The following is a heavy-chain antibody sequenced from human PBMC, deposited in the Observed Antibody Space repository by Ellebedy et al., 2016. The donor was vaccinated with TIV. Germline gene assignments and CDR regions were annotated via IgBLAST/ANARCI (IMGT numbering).Heavy chain of an antibody. Sequence: GSLRLSCAVYGGSFSGYYWSWVCQPPGKGLEWIGEVNQSGSTNYHPSLKSRVTISVDTSKNQFSLRLSSVTAADTAVYYCAEGRSGWYYFDYWGQGTLVTVSS. D-gene: IGHD6-19*01. V-gene: IGHV4-34*01. CDR1: GGSFSGYY. CDR3: AEGRSGWYYFDY. CDR2: VNQSGST. J-gene: IGHJ4*02.